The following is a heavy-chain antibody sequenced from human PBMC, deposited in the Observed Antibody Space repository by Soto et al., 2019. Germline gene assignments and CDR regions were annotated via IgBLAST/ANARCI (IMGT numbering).Heavy chain of an antibody. CDR1: GFTFSSYS. CDR2: ISSSSSTI. D-gene: IGHD3-22*01. J-gene: IGHJ4*02. Sequence: GGSLRLSCAASGFTFSSYSMNWVRQAPGKGLEWVSYISSSSSTIYYADSVKGRFTISRDNAKNSLYLQMNSLRAEDTAVYYCARARKGDSSGYYFDYWGQGTLVTVSS. CDR3: ARARKGDSSGYYFDY. V-gene: IGHV3-48*04.